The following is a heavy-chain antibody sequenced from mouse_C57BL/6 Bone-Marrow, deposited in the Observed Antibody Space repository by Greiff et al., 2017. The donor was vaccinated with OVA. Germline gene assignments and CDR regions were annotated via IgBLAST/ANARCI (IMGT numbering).Heavy chain of an antibody. Sequence: QVQLQQSGPGLVQPSQSLSITCTVSGFSLTSYGVHWVRQSPGKGLEWLGVIWSGGSTDYNAAFISRLSISKDNSKSQVFFKMNSRQADDTAIYYCASPITTVVAWYFDVWGTGTTVTVSS. CDR2: IWSGGST. D-gene: IGHD1-1*01. CDR3: ASPITTVVAWYFDV. V-gene: IGHV2-2*01. CDR1: GFSLTSYG. J-gene: IGHJ1*03.